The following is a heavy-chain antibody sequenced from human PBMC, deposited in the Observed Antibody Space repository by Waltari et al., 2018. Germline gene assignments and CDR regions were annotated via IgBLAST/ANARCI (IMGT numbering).Heavy chain of an antibody. D-gene: IGHD6-13*01. CDR1: GYTLTELS. J-gene: IGHJ4*02. Sequence: QVQLVQSGAEVKKPGASVKVSCKVSGYTLTELSMHWVRQAPGKGLDGMGGFEPEDGETIYAQKVQVRVTMTDDTSTDTAYMVLTSLRSEDTAVYYCATGIAAAGPLDYWGQGTLVTVSS. CDR3: ATGIAAAGPLDY. CDR2: FEPEDGET. V-gene: IGHV1-24*01.